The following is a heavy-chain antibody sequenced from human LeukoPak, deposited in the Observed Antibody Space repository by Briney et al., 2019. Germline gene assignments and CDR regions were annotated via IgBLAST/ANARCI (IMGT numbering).Heavy chain of an antibody. Sequence: GASVKVSCKASGYTFTGYYMHWVRQAPGQGLEWMGWINPNSGGTNYAQKFQGRVTMTWDTSISTAYMELSRLRSDDTAVYYCARVRQWLVRGAWFDPWGQGTLVTVSS. D-gene: IGHD6-19*01. CDR1: GYTFTGYY. CDR3: ARVRQWLVRGAWFDP. CDR2: INPNSGGT. V-gene: IGHV1-2*02. J-gene: IGHJ5*02.